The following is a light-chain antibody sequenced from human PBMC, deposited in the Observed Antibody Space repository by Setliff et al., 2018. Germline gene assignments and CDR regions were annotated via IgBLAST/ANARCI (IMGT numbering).Light chain of an antibody. CDR1: SSDVGGYNS. J-gene: IGLJ1*01. V-gene: IGLV2-14*01. Sequence: QSALPQPASATGSPGQSITISCTGTSSDVGGYNSVAWYQQHPGKAPKVLIYDVSKRPSGASNRFSGSKSGNTASLTISGLQAEDEADYYCSSFTNTITYVFGTGTKVTVL. CDR2: DVS. CDR3: SSFTNTITYV.